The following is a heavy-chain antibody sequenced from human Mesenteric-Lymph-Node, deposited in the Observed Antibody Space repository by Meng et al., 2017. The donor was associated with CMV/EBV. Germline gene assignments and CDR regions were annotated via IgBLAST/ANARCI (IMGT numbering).Heavy chain of an antibody. CDR3: ARARIEVAGTGAFDI. CDR1: GFTFSSYW. CDR2: IKQDGSEK. V-gene: IGHV3-7*01. Sequence: GESLKISCAASGFTFSSYWMSWARQAPGKGLEWVANIKQDGSEKYYVDSVKGRFTISRDNAANSLYLQMNSLRAEDTAIYYCARARIEVAGTGAFDIWGQGTMVTVSS. J-gene: IGHJ3*02. D-gene: IGHD6-19*01.